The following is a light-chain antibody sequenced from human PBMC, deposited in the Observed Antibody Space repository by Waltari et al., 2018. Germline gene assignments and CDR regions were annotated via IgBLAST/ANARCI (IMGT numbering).Light chain of an antibody. V-gene: IGLV2-14*03. Sequence: QSALTQPASVSGSPGQSITISCTGTSSDVGAYNYVSWYQQHPGKVPKLIIYYVSHRPSWGAFRFSGSKSDNTASLTISGLQAEDAADYYCISYTTSDTMIFGGGTKLTVL. J-gene: IGLJ2*01. CDR3: ISYTTSDTMI. CDR1: SSDVGAYNY. CDR2: YVS.